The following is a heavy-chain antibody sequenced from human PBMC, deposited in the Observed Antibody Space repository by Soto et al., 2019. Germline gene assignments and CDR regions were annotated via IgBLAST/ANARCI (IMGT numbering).Heavy chain of an antibody. Sequence: GGSLRLSCLGSGFTFGDYAVSWVRQAPGKGLEWVSFIRTKAYGGAPDYAASVKGRFTLSRDDSKSIVYLQVHSLQTEDTAVYFCSRVSGYSYGYSFGMDVWGQGTTVTVSS. CDR3: SRVSGYSYGYSFGMDV. CDR2: IRTKAYGGAP. V-gene: IGHV3-49*04. J-gene: IGHJ6*02. CDR1: GFTFGDYA. D-gene: IGHD5-18*01.